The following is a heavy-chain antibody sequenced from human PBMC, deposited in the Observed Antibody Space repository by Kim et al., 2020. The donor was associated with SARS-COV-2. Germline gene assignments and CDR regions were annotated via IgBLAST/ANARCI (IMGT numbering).Heavy chain of an antibody. CDR2: SGST. Sequence: SGSTNYNTSLKRRVTISVATSKNQCSLKLRSVTAADTAVYYCARGPPLDYWGQGTLVTVSS. V-gene: IGHV4-34*01. J-gene: IGHJ4*02. CDR3: ARGPPLDY.